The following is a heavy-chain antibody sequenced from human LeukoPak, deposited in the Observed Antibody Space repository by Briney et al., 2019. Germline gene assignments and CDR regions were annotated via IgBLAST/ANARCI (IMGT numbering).Heavy chain of an antibody. V-gene: IGHV1-69*05. J-gene: IGHJ4*02. CDR1: GGTFSSYA. CDR2: IIPIVGTA. Sequence: GASVKVSCKASGGTFSSYAISWVRQAPGQRLEWMGGIIPIVGTANYAQKFHGRVTITTDESTSTASMELSSQRSEDTTVYDCARGTGYDFWGGYDDYWGQGTLVTVSS. D-gene: IGHD3-3*01. CDR3: ARGTGYDFWGGYDDY.